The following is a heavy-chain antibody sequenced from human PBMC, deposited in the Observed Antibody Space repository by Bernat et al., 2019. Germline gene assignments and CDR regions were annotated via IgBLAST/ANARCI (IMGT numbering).Heavy chain of an antibody. CDR1: GFTFSSYW. V-gene: IGHV3-74*01. Sequence: EVQLVESGGGLVQPGGSLRLSCAASGFTFSSYWMHWVRHAPGKGLVWVSRINSDGSSTSDADSVKGRFIISRDNAKNTLYLQMNSLRAEDTAVYYCARRRYYGMDVWGQGTTVTVSS. CDR2: INSDGSST. J-gene: IGHJ6*02. CDR3: ARRRYYGMDV.